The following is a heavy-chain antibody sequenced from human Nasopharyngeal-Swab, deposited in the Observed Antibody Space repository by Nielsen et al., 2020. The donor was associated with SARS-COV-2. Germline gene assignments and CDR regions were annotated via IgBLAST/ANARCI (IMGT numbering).Heavy chain of an antibody. Sequence: SETLSLTCTVSGASITKYYWSWIRQSPGKGLEWIGYANSIGGANYNPSLKSRVTMSVDTSKNQFFLKVRSVTAADTAVYYCVRDSAYGDFGDTFDIWGHGTMVTVSS. V-gene: IGHV4-59*01. J-gene: IGHJ3*02. CDR3: VRDSAYGDFGDTFDI. CDR2: ANSIGGA. D-gene: IGHD4-17*01. CDR1: GASITKYY.